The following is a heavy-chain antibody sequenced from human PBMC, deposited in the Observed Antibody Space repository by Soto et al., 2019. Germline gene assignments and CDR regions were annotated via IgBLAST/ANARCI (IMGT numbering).Heavy chain of an antibody. V-gene: IGHV3-30*18. CDR1: GFTFSSYA. J-gene: IGHJ3*02. Sequence: VQLLESGGGLVQPGGSLRLSCAASGFTFSSYAMSWVRQAPGTGLEWVAVISFDGSGQFFANSVKGRFTISRDNSKNTLYLQMNSLRAEDTAVYYCAKVHCPTTTCYWADAFDIWGQGTMVTVSS. CDR2: ISFDGSGQ. CDR3: AKVHCPTTTCYWADAFDI. D-gene: IGHD2-2*01.